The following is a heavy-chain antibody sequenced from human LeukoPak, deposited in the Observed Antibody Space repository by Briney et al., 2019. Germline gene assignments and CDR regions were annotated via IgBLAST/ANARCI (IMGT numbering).Heavy chain of an antibody. CDR1: GYTFTSYG. CDR2: ISAYNGNT. J-gene: IGHJ6*03. D-gene: IGHD4-11*01. Sequence: ASVKVSCKASGYTFTSYGISWVRQAPGQGLEWMGWISAYNGNTNYAQKLQGRVTMTTDTSTSTAYMELRSLRSDDTAVYYCATARRFYTVTTDHYYMDVWGKGTTVTVSS. CDR3: ATARRFYTVTTDHYYMDV. V-gene: IGHV1-18*01.